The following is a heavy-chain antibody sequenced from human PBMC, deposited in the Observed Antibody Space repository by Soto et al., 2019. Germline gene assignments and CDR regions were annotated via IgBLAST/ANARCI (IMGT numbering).Heavy chain of an antibody. CDR1: GGSISSSSYY. D-gene: IGHD3-10*01. CDR2: IYYSGST. V-gene: IGHV4-39*01. CDR3: ARRGRHASSGLSGRGGDY. Sequence: QLQLQESGPGLVKPSETLSLTCTVSGGSISSSSYYWGWIRQPPGKGLEWIGSIYYSGSTYYNPSLKSRVTISVDTSKNQFSLKLSSVTAADTAVYYCARRGRHASSGLSGRGGDYWGQGTLVTVSS. J-gene: IGHJ4*02.